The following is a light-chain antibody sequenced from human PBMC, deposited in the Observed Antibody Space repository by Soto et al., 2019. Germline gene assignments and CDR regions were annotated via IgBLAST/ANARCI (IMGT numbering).Light chain of an antibody. CDR3: LQSGSSPPHS. CDR2: AAS. Sequence: EVVLTQSPGTLSLSPGERATLSCRASQRVTSSYLAWYQQKPGQAPKVLIYAASTRATGIPDRFRGSGSGRDFTVTIRRLEPEDFAVYYCLQSGSSPPHSFGQGTKLEMK. J-gene: IGKJ2*03. V-gene: IGKV3-20*01. CDR1: QRVTSSY.